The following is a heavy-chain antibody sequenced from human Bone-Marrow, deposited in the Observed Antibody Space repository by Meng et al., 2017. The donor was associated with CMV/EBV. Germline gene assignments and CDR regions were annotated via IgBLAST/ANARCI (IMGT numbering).Heavy chain of an antibody. CDR2: IKQDGSEK. V-gene: IGHV3-7*01. D-gene: IGHD3-3*01. CDR1: GFTFSSYW. CDR3: ARDLRLIWSGSFGDY. J-gene: IGHJ4*02. Sequence: GGSLRLSCAASGFTFSSYWMSWVRQAPGKGLEGVANIKQDGSEKYYVDSVKGRFTISRDNAKNSLYLQMNSLRAEDTAVYYCARDLRLIWSGSFGDYWGQGTLVTVSS.